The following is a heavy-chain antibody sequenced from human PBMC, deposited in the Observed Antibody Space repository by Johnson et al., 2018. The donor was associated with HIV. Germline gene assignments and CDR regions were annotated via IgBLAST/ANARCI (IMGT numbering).Heavy chain of an antibody. CDR3: ARTRQAAFDI. CDR2: IKQDGSEK. Sequence: DVQVVESGGGLVQPGRSLRLSCTASGFTFGDYAMSWVRQAPGKGLEWVANIKQDGSEKYYVDSVKGRFTISRDNSKNTLYLQMNSLRAEDTAVYYCARTRQAAFDIWGQGTMVTVSS. J-gene: IGHJ3*02. V-gene: IGHV3-7*01. CDR1: GFTFGDYA.